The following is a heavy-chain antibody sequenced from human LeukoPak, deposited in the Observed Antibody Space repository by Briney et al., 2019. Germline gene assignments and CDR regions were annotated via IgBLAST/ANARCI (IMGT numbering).Heavy chain of an antibody. J-gene: IGHJ4*02. D-gene: IGHD2-8*01. CDR2: ITSNGGIT. Sequence: GGSLRLSCSASGFTFSTYGIHWVRQAPGKALEFVSSITSNGGITYYADSVKGRFTISRDNSKNMLYLLMSSLRAEDTAVYYCAALDGTDVNYWGQGTLVTVSS. V-gene: IGHV3-64D*09. CDR3: AALDGTDVNY. CDR1: GFTFSTYG.